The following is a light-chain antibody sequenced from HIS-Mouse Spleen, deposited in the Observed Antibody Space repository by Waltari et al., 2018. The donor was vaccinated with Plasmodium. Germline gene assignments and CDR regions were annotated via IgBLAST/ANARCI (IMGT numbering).Light chain of an antibody. CDR3: QAWDSSTVV. Sequence: SYELTQPPPVSVSPGQTASIACPGDHLGDKYACWYQQKPGQSPVLVIYQDSKRPSGIPERFSGSNSGNTATLTISGTQAMDEADYYCQAWDSSTVVFGGGTKLTVL. CDR1: HLGDKY. J-gene: IGLJ2*01. CDR2: QDS. V-gene: IGLV3-1*01.